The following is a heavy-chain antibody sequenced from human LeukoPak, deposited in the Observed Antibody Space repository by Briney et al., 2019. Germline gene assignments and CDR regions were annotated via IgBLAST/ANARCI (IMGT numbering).Heavy chain of an antibody. D-gene: IGHD6-13*01. CDR3: ARGYSSSWYGAVWFDP. CDR1: GGSISSYY. V-gene: IGHV4-4*07. Sequence: SETLSLTCTVSGGSISSYYWSWIRQPAGKGLEWIGRIYTSGSTNYNPSLKSRVTMSVDTSKNQFSLKLSSVTAADTAVYYCARGYSSSWYGAVWFDPWGQGTRVTVSS. CDR2: IYTSGST. J-gene: IGHJ5*02.